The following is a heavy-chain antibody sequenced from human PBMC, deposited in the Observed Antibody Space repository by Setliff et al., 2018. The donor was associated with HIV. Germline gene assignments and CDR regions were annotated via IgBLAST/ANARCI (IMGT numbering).Heavy chain of an antibody. CDR3: VRQWGHGLGHFDF. D-gene: IGHD2-8*01. CDR1: GYSVSRDSY. V-gene: IGHV4-38-2*01. Sequence: SSETLSLTCDVTGYSVSRDSYWGWVRQSPGKGLEWIGNVHHSGSSYYNPSLKSRITISMDTSGNRFSLKMNSASASDTAVYYCVRQWGHGLGHFDFWGQGTLVTVSS. CDR2: VHHSGSS. J-gene: IGHJ1*01.